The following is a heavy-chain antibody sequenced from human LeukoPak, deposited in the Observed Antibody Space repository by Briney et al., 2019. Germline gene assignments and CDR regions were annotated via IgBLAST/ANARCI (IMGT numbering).Heavy chain of an antibody. CDR3: AKESPVLLWFGESPSYMDV. D-gene: IGHD3-10*01. Sequence: GGTLRLSCAASGFTFSNYGMHWVRQAPGKGLEWVAVISYDGSNKYYADSVKGRFTISRDNSKNTLYLQMNSLRAEDTAVYYCAKESPVLLWFGESPSYMDVWGKGTTVTISS. CDR2: ISYDGSNK. CDR1: GFTFSNYG. V-gene: IGHV3-30*18. J-gene: IGHJ6*03.